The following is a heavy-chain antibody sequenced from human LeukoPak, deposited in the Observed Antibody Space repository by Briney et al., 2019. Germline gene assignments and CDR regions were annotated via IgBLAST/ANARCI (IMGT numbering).Heavy chain of an antibody. V-gene: IGHV2-5*02. CDR1: GFSLSTSGVG. D-gene: IGHD2-21*02. J-gene: IGHJ4*02. Sequence: SGPTLVNPTQTLTLTCTFSGFSLSTSGVGVGWIRKPPGKALEWLALIYWDDDKRYSPSLKSRLTITKDTSKNQVVLTMTNMDPVDTATYYCAHTRYCGGDCYFGPVDYWGQGTLVTVSS. CDR3: AHTRYCGGDCYFGPVDY. CDR2: IYWDDDK.